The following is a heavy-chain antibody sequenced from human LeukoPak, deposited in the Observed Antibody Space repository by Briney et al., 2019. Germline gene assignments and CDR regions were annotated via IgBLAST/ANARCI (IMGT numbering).Heavy chain of an antibody. D-gene: IGHD4-17*01. V-gene: IGHV4-39*01. Sequence: ASETLSLTCSVSGGSLSSSPHYWGWIRQSPGKGLEWIGSVLSSGDTFYNPSLMSRVTVSVDTSKNQFSLNLNSVIAADTAIFYCARHDHSDFGDPDWFDPWGQGTLVTVSS. J-gene: IGHJ5*02. CDR3: ARHDHSDFGDPDWFDP. CDR2: VLSSGDT. CDR1: GGSLSSSPHY.